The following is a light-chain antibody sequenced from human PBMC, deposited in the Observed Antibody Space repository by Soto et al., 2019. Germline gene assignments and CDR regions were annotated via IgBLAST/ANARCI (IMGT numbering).Light chain of an antibody. J-gene: IGKJ5*01. Sequence: DIQMTHSPSTLSTSLVGGVNSTCRASQTVNAWLAWYQHKPGKAPKPLIYDASILESWVPARFSGSGSGTELTLTISSMQPEDFATYYCQQFNNFTGGQGKRREIK. CDR1: QTVNAW. V-gene: IGKV1-5*01. CDR2: DAS. CDR3: QQFNNFT.